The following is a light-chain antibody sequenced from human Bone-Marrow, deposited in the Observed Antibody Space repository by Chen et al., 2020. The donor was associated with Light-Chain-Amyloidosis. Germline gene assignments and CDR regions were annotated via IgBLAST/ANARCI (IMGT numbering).Light chain of an antibody. J-gene: IGLJ3*02. CDR2: EDD. V-gene: IGLV6-57*01. CDR3: QAYQGSSQGV. CDR1: SGSIATNY. Sequence: NFMLTQPHSVSESPGKTVIISCTRSSGSIATNYVQWYQQRPGSSPTTVIYEDDQRPSGVPDRLSGSIDRSSNSASLTISGLKTEDEADDCCQAYQGSSQGVFGGGTKLTVL.